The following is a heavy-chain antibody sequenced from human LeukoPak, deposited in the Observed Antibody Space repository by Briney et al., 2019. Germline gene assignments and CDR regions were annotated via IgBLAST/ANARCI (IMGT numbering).Heavy chain of an antibody. J-gene: IGHJ6*02. V-gene: IGHV3-23*01. CDR2: ISGSGGST. D-gene: IGHD3-10*01. CDR3: AKDLRYYYGSGSYYYYGMDV. CDR1: GFTFSSYA. Sequence: GGSLRLSCAASGFTFSSYAMSWVRQAPGKGLEWVSAISGSGGSTYYADSVKGRFTTSRDNSKNTLYLQMNSLRAEDTAVYYCAKDLRYYYGSGSYYYYGMDVWGQGTTVTVSS.